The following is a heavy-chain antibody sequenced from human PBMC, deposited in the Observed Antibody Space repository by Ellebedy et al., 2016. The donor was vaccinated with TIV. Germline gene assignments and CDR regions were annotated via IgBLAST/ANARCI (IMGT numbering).Heavy chain of an antibody. V-gene: IGHV4-59*01. CDR1: GGSMSSFY. CDR3: ARAVVSNYSGSHYVHY. CDR2: IYYEST. J-gene: IGHJ4*02. D-gene: IGHD1-26*01. Sequence: MPSETLSLTCTVSGGSMSSFYWSWIRQPPGTGLEWIGYIYYESTNYNPSLKSRLTISVDTSKNQFSLKLSSVTAADTAVYYCARAVVSNYSGSHYVHYWGQGTLVTVSS.